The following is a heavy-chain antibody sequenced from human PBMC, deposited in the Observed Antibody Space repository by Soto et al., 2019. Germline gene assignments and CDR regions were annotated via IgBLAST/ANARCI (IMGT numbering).Heavy chain of an antibody. CDR2: INPSGGST. Sequence: ASVKVSCKASGYTFTSYYMHWVRQAPGQGLEWMGIINPSGGSTSYAQKFQGRVTMTRDTSTSTVYMELSSLRSEDTAVYYCARDLTHRYIYGRGYYYGMDVWGQGTTVTVSS. D-gene: IGHD5-18*01. CDR1: GYTFTSYY. V-gene: IGHV1-46*01. J-gene: IGHJ6*02. CDR3: ARDLTHRYIYGRGYYYGMDV.